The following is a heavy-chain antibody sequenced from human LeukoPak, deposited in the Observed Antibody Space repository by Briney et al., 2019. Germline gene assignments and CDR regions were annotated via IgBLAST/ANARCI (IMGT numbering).Heavy chain of an antibody. D-gene: IGHD4-11*01. Sequence: GGSLRLSCATSGFTFTTYAMQWVRQAPGKGLEWVAVISSDGNKKNYANSVKGRFTISKDSSKNTLYLQMNTLRAEDTALYYCARDVGRDTITTEIEYWGQGTLVTVSS. J-gene: IGHJ4*02. CDR3: ARDVGRDTITTEIEY. V-gene: IGHV3-30-3*01. CDR1: GFTFTTYA. CDR2: ISSDGNKK.